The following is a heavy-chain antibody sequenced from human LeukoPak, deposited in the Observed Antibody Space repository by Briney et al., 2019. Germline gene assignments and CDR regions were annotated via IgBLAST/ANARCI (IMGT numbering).Heavy chain of an antibody. V-gene: IGHV4-34*01. Sequence: SETLSLTCAVYVESISDQYWTWIRQPPGKGLQWIGEIHHSGSTSYRLSLKSRVTISVDRSKNQFSLELTSVTAADTAIYYCARSPATSWSNFDYWGQGTLVTVSS. D-gene: IGHD2-2*01. J-gene: IGHJ4*02. CDR3: ARSPATSWSNFDY. CDR2: IHHSGST. CDR1: VESISDQY.